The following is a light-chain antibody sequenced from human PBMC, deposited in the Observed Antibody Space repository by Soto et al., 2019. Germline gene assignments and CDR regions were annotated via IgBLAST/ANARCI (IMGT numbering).Light chain of an antibody. CDR1: SSNIGEDYD. Sequence: QSVLTQPPSVSGAPGQRVNFSCTGSSSNIGEDYDVHWYRQLPGTAPKLLIYGYINRPSRVPERFSGSKSGTSASLVITALQAEDEGHYFCQSYVSSVGAVVFGGGTKLTVL. CDR2: GYI. V-gene: IGLV1-40*01. J-gene: IGLJ2*01. CDR3: QSYVSSVGAVV.